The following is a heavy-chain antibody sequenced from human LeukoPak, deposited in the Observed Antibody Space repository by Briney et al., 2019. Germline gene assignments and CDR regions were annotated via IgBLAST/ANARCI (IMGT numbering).Heavy chain of an antibody. V-gene: IGHV3-21*01. Sequence: GGSLRLSCAASGFSFSSYNMNWVRPAPGKGLEWVSSISTSNSYIYYADPVKGGFTISRDNAQSSLYLQMNSLTAEDTAVYYWARHRPRYCGRTSCPVDYWGQGILVTVSS. CDR1: GFSFSSYN. CDR3: ARHRPRYCGRTSCPVDY. D-gene: IGHD2-2*01. CDR2: ISTSNSYI. J-gene: IGHJ4*02.